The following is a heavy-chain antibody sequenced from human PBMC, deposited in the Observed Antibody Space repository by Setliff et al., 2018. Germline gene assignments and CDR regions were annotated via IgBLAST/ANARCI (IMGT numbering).Heavy chain of an antibody. CDR2: IYPSNSNI. CDR1: GYSFTDYW. J-gene: IGHJ4*02. CDR3: ARHRVGNSGYAIPILDF. Sequence: PGESLKISCKASGYSFTDYWIAWVRQMPGKGLEWMGIIYPSNSNIKYSPSFEAQITFSVDKSITTAYLQWSSLKASDTAIYYCARHRVGNSGYAIPILDFWGQGALGTVPQ. V-gene: IGHV5-51*01. D-gene: IGHD5-12*01.